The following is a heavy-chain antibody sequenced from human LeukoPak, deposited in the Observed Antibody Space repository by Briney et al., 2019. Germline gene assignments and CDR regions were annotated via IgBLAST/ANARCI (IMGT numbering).Heavy chain of an antibody. D-gene: IGHD3-10*01. Sequence: PGGSLRLSCAASGFPFSSYWMNWVRQAPGKGLEWVANIKQDGSEKYYVDSVKGRFTISRDNAKNSLYLQMSSLRAEDTAVYYCARDLVNRGSGSYFDYWGQGALVTVSS. J-gene: IGHJ4*02. V-gene: IGHV3-7*01. CDR3: ARDLVNRGSGSYFDY. CDR1: GFPFSSYW. CDR2: IKQDGSEK.